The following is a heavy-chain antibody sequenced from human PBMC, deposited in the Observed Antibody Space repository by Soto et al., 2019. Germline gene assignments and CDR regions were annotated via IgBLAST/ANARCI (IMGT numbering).Heavy chain of an antibody. V-gene: IGHV3-30-3*01. Sequence: GGSLRLSCAASGFTFSSYAMHWVRQAPGKGLEWVAVISYDGSNKYYADSVKGRFTISRDNSKNTLYLQMNSLRAEDTAVYYCATLRISSGWYFVYWGQGTLVTVSS. CDR1: GFTFSSYA. CDR2: ISYDGSNK. D-gene: IGHD6-19*01. J-gene: IGHJ4*02. CDR3: ATLRISSGWYFVY.